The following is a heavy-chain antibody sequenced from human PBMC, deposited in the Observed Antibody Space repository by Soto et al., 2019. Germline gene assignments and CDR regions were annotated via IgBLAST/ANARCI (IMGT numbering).Heavy chain of an antibody. CDR1: GFIFRNYG. CDR3: ASEQGELGAAPIVNTGLSKRLDS. D-gene: IGHD1-7*01. V-gene: IGHV3-33*01. CDR2: ICYDGVNK. J-gene: IGHJ5*01. Sequence: QVNVVDSGGGVVQPGRSLRLSCAASGFIFRNYGMHWDRHPPGKGLELLAAICYDGVNKHYADSVKGRFSTSRDTSKNPVSLPIDSLRAEHTAVSYCASEQGELGAAPIVNTGLSKRLDSWGQGTLVTFPS.